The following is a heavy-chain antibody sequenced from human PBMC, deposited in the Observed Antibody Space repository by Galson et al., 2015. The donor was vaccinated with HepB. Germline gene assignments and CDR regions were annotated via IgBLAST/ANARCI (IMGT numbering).Heavy chain of an antibody. CDR3: AKGRYCSHASCYSYYYYYYMDV. V-gene: IGHV3-30*18. CDR2: ISYDGSNK. D-gene: IGHD2-2*02. CDR1: GFTFSSFG. Sequence: LRLSCAASGFTFSSFGMHWVRQAPGKGLEWVAVISYDGSNKYYADSVKGRFTISRDNSKNTLYLQMNGLRAEDTAVYYCAKGRYCSHASCYSYYYYYYMDVWGKGTTVTVSS. J-gene: IGHJ6*03.